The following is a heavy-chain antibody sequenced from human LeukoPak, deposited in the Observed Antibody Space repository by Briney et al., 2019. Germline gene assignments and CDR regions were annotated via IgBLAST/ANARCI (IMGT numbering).Heavy chain of an antibody. V-gene: IGHV4-4*09. CDR1: GGSLTNYY. CDR2: IHSDGTT. Sequence: SETLSLTCSVSGGSLTNYYWGWIRQPPGKGLEFIGYIHSDGTTNYDSSLQSRVAISLDTSKIQFSLRLYSVTAADTALYFCARLNFRGGEALHFDSWGQGTLVTVPS. CDR3: ARLNFRGGEALHFDS. J-gene: IGHJ4*02. D-gene: IGHD3-16*01.